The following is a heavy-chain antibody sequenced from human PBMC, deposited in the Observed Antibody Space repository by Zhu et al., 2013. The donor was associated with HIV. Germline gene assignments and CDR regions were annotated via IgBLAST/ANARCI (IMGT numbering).Heavy chain of an antibody. CDR3: AKDERIAATGRDVRQH. V-gene: IGHV3-23*01. D-gene: IGHD6-13*01. CDR2: VLPGGSST. J-gene: IGHJ1*01. CDR1: GFTFSRIG. Sequence: VQLLESGGGLVQPGGSLRLSCAASGFTFSRIGMVWVRQAPGKGLEWVSVVLPGGSSTYYADSVKGRFTISRDNSKNTLYLQMNSLRAEDTAVYYCAKDERIAATGRDVRQHWGQGTLVTVSS.